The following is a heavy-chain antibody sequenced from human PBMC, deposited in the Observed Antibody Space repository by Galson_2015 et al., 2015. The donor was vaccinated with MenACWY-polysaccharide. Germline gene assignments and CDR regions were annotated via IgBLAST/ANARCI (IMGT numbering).Heavy chain of an antibody. CDR1: GFTFGSYA. CDR3: ARKSDTALTRALGDY. J-gene: IGHJ4*02. CDR2: IGGSGLTT. D-gene: IGHD5-18*01. Sequence: SLRLSCAASGFTFGSYAMGWVRQAPGKGLEWVSSIGGSGLTTFYAETVKGRFTISRDNAQNILSLQMNSLRADDTARYFCARKSDTALTRALGDYWGRGTLVTVSS. V-gene: IGHV3-23*01.